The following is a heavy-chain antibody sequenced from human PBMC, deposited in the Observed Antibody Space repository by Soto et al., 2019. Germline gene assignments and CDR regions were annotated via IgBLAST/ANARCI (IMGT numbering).Heavy chain of an antibody. CDR1: GGTFSSYT. CDR2: IIPILGIA. V-gene: IGHV1-69*08. Sequence: QVQLVQSGAEVKKPGSSVKVSCKASGGTFSSYTISWVRQAPGQGLEWMGRIIPILGIANYAQKFQGRVTITAGKSKRTAYMGLGSLRSEDTAVYYCARDLGYCSGGSCRFDYWGQGTLVTVSS. D-gene: IGHD2-15*01. CDR3: ARDLGYCSGGSCRFDY. J-gene: IGHJ4*02.